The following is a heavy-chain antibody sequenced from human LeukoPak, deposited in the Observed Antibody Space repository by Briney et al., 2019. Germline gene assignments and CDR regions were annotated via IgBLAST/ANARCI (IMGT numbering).Heavy chain of an antibody. CDR2: IYYSGST. CDR1: GVSISSSSYY. V-gene: IGHV4-61*05. J-gene: IGHJ5*02. CDR3: ARQEEDYGDPSWFDP. D-gene: IGHD4-17*01. Sequence: SETLSLTCTVSGVSISSSSYYWGWIRQPPGKGLEWIGYIYYSGSTNYNPSLKSRVTISVDTSKNQFSLKLSSVTAADTAVYYCARQEEDYGDPSWFDPWGQGTLVTVSS.